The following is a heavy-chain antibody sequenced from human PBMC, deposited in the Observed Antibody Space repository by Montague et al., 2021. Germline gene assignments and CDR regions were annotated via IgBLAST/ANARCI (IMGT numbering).Heavy chain of an antibody. CDR2: IFWDDDT. J-gene: IGHJ3*01. CDR1: GFSLATSGVG. Sequence: VKPTQTLTLTCTFSGFSLATSGVGVAWLRQPPGKALEWLALIFWDDDTRYSPSLKSRLTITKDTTKNQVVLTLTNMDPVDTATYFCAPKIAAHKAHDGFSVWGQGTVVTVSA. CDR3: APKIAAHKAHDGFSV. D-gene: IGHD6-13*01. V-gene: IGHV2-5*02.